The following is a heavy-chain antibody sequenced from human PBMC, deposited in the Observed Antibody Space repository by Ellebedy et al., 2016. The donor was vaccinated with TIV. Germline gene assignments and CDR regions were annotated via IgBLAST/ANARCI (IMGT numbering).Heavy chain of an antibody. D-gene: IGHD1-1*01. V-gene: IGHV4-34*01. CDR3: ARSYNSGGYFDY. Sequence: MPSETLSLTCTVSGGSISSYYWAWIRQPPGKGLEWIGEINHSGSTNYNPSLKSRVTISVDTSKNQFSLKLSSVTAADTAVYYCARSYNSGGYFDYWGQGTLVTVSS. CDR1: GGSISSYY. J-gene: IGHJ4*02. CDR2: INHSGST.